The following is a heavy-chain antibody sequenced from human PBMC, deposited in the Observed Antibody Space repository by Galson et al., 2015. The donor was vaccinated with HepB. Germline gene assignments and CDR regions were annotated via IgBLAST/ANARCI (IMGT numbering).Heavy chain of an antibody. Sequence: CKASGYTFIDYYIHWVRQAPGQGLEWLGWINPNSGGAKYAQRFQGRVTLTRDTSISTAYMKLSSLISDDTAIYYCARDRESVSPTGGYYCYALDVWGQGTTVTV. V-gene: IGHV1-2*02. CDR1: GYTFIDYY. CDR2: INPNSGGA. D-gene: IGHD2-8*02. CDR3: ARDRESVSPTGGYYCYALDV. J-gene: IGHJ6*01.